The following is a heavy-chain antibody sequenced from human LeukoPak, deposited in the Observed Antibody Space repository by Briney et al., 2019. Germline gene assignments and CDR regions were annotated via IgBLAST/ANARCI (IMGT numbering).Heavy chain of an antibody. V-gene: IGHV3-15*01. CDR2: ISTKADGGTT. J-gene: IGHJ4*02. Sequence: PGGSLRLSCTTSGFTFGNAWMSWVRQAPGKGLEWVGRISTKADGGTTDYAAPGKGRFTISRDDSKNTLYLQMNSRKTEDTAVYYCNKSSGDWHWGQGNLVTVSS. D-gene: IGHD2-21*02. CDR1: GFTFGNAW. CDR3: NKSSGDWH.